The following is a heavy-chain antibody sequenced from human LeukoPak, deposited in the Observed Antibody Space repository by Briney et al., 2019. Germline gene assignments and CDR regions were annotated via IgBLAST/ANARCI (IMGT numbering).Heavy chain of an antibody. CDR2: IYYSGST. D-gene: IGHD6-19*01. Sequence: SETLSLTCTVSGGSISSSSYYWGWIRQPPGKGLEWIGSIYYSGSTYYNPSLKSRVTISVDTSNNQFSLKLRSVTAADTAVYYCVRRILGGSGWTFDYWGQGALVTVSS. V-gene: IGHV4-39*01. CDR3: VRRILGGSGWTFDY. CDR1: GGSISSSSYY. J-gene: IGHJ4*02.